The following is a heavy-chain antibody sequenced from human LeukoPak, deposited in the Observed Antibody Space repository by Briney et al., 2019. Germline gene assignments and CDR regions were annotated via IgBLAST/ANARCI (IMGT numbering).Heavy chain of an antibody. CDR2: IYSGGST. CDR1: GFSVSSSY. CDR3: ARGMKYTTGWYYMDV. J-gene: IGHJ6*03. Sequence: GGSLRLSCAASGFSVSSSYMNWVRQAPGKGLVWVSVIYSGGSTYYADSVKGRFTISRDNSKNTLYLQMNSLRAEDTAVYYCARGMKYTTGWYYMDVWGKGTTVTISS. D-gene: IGHD6-19*01. V-gene: IGHV3-53*01.